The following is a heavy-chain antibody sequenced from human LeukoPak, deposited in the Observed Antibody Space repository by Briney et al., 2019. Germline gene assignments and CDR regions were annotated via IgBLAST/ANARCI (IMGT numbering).Heavy chain of an antibody. CDR1: GYTFTSYG. Sequence: ASVKVSFKASGYTFTSYGISWVRQAPGQGLEWMGWISAYNGNTNYAQKFQGRVTMTTDTSTSTAYMELRSLRSDDTAVYYCARADHGDYRDAFDIWGQGTMVTVSS. CDR3: ARADHGDYRDAFDI. CDR2: ISAYNGNT. V-gene: IGHV1-18*01. J-gene: IGHJ3*02. D-gene: IGHD4-17*01.